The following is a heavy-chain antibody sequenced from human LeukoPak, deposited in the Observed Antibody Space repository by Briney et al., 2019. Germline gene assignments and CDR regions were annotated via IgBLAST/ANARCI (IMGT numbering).Heavy chain of an antibody. J-gene: IGHJ4*02. V-gene: IGHV3-23*01. Sequence: PGGSLRLSCAASGFTFSSYAVSWVRQAPGKGLGGAQRISGSGGSTYSADSVKGRFTISRDNSKNTLYLQMNSLRAEDTALYYCAKDRSCTNDICHGDFDYWGQGTLVTVSS. CDR2: ISGSGGST. CDR1: GFTFSSYA. CDR3: AKDRSCTNDICHGDFDY. D-gene: IGHD2-8*01.